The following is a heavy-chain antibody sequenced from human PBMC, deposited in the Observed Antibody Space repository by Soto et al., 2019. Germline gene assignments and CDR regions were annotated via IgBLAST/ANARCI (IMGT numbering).Heavy chain of an antibody. Sequence: PGGSLRLSCAASGFTFSSYSMNWVRQAPGKGLEWVSSISSSSSYIYYADSVKGRFTISRDNAKNSLYLQMNSLRAEDTAVYYCARDPYDRVSYGPYWFDPWGQGTLVTVPS. J-gene: IGHJ5*02. V-gene: IGHV3-21*01. CDR3: ARDPYDRVSYGPYWFDP. CDR1: GFTFSSYS. D-gene: IGHD3-3*01. CDR2: ISSSSSYI.